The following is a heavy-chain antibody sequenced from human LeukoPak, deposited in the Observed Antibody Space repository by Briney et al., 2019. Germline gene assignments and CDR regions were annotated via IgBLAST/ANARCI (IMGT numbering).Heavy chain of an antibody. J-gene: IGHJ6*02. CDR3: ARRSTSGNFYSGMDV. Sequence: PGGSLRLSCAASGFTFSSYAMRWVRQAPGKGLEWVSTIVTGGLTTYYADSVKGRFTITRDNSKNTLYLQMNSLRADVTAVYYCARRSTSGNFYSGMDVWGQGTTVTVS. CDR1: GFTFSSYA. V-gene: IGHV3-23*01. CDR2: IVTGGLTT. D-gene: IGHD3-10*01.